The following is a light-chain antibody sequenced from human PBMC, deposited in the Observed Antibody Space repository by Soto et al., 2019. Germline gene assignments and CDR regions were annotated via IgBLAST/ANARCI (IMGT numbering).Light chain of an antibody. CDR1: ESVSSY. CDR2: DAS. V-gene: IGKV3-11*01. CDR3: QQRSHWVT. Sequence: EIVLTQSPATLSLSPGERATLSCRASESVSSYLAWYQQKPGQAPRLLIYDASNRAAGVPARFSGSGSGTDFTLTISSLEPEDFAVYYCQQRSHWVTFGGGTKVEI. J-gene: IGKJ4*01.